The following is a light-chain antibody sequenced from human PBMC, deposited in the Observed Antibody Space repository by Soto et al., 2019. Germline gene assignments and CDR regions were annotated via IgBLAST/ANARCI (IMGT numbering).Light chain of an antibody. CDR1: QSVGSSY. V-gene: IGKV3-20*01. CDR3: QQYGSSPT. CDR2: GAS. J-gene: IGKJ2*01. Sequence: EIVLTQSPGTLSLSPGDRATLSCRASQSVGSSYLAWYQQKPDQAPRLLIYGASRRATGIPDRFSGSGSGTDFTLTISRLEPEDFAVYYCQQYGSSPTFGQGTKLEIK.